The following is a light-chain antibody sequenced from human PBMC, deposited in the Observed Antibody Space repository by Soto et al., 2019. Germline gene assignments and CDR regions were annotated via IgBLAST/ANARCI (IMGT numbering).Light chain of an antibody. J-gene: IGLJ3*02. Sequence: QSALTQPASVSGSPGQSITISCIGTSRDIGAKDYVSWYQQHPGKAPKLIIYGVTNRPSGVSNRVSGSKSGNTASLTRSGLQAEDEADYYCSSHTSSSTWVFGGGTKLTVL. CDR2: GVT. CDR1: SRDIGAKDY. CDR3: SSHTSSSTWV. V-gene: IGLV2-14*01.